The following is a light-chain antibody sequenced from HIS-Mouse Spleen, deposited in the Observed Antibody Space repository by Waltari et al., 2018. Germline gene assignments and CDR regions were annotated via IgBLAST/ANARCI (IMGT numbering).Light chain of an antibody. CDR2: EAS. Sequence: EIVLTQSPATLSLSPGERATLSCRASQSVSSYLAWYQQKPGQAPRLLIYEASNSATGIPARFSGSGSGTDFTLTISSLEPEDFAVYYCQQRSNWPPYTFGQGTKLEIK. V-gene: IGKV3-11*01. J-gene: IGKJ2*01. CDR3: QQRSNWPPYT. CDR1: QSVSSY.